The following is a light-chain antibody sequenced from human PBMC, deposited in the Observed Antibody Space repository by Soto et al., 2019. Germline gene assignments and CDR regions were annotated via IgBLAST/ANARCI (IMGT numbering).Light chain of an antibody. CDR1: QSISRTY. J-gene: IGKJ1*01. CDR2: GAS. CDR3: QQYSSSPRT. V-gene: IGKV3-20*01. Sequence: EIVLTQSPGTLSLSPGERATLSCRASQSISRTYLAWYQQKPGQAPRLLIHGASSTATGIPDRFSGSGSGTDFTLTISRMEPEDFAVYYCQQYSSSPRTFGQGTKVDIK.